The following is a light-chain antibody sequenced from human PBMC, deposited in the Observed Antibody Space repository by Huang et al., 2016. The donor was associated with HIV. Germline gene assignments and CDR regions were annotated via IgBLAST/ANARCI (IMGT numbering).Light chain of an antibody. CDR3: QQYNNWPYT. CDR1: QSVSSN. Sequence: EIVMTQSPATLSVSPGERATLSCRASQSVSSNFAWYQQKPGQAPRLLIDDAFTRATGIPARFSGSGSGTEFTLTISSLQSEDFAVYYCQQYNNWPYTFGQGTKLEIK. J-gene: IGKJ2*01. CDR2: DAF. V-gene: IGKV3-15*01.